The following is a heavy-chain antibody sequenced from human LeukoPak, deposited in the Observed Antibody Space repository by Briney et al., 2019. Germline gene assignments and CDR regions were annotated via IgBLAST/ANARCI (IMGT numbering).Heavy chain of an antibody. CDR3: ARDVGNFNWFDP. CDR2: IYYSGST. V-gene: IGHV4-59*01. D-gene: IGHD4-23*01. CDR1: GGSISSYY. J-gene: IGHJ5*02. Sequence: SQTLSLNCTVSGGSISSYYWSWIRQPPGKGLEWIGYIYYSGSTNYNPSLKSRVTISVDTSKNQFSLKLSSVTAADTAVYYCARDVGNFNWFDPWGQGTLVTVSS.